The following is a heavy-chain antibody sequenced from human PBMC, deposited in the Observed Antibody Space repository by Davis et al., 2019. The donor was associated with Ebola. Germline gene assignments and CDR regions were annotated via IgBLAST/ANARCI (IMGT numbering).Heavy chain of an antibody. V-gene: IGHV3-21*01. D-gene: IGHD3-3*01. CDR2: ISSSSSYI. CDR1: GFTFSSYS. J-gene: IGHJ4*02. Sequence: PGGSLRLSCAASGFTFSSYSMNWVRQAPGKGLEWVSSISSSSSYIYYADSVKGRFTISRDNAKNSLYLQMNSLRAEDTAVYYCARDGGPSRAHDYWGQGTLVTVSS. CDR3: ARDGGPSRAHDY.